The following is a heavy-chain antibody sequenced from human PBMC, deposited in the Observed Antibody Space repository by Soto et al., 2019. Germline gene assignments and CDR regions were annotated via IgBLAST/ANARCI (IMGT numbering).Heavy chain of an antibody. CDR2: ISSSSSTI. J-gene: IGHJ4*02. V-gene: IGHV3-48*01. Sequence: PGGSLRLSCAASGFTFSSYSMNWVRQAPGKGLEWVSYISSSSSTIYYADSVKGRFTISRDNSKNTLYLQMNSLRAEDTAVYYCARDFSSSWYEAGGYWGQGTLVTVSS. D-gene: IGHD6-13*01. CDR1: GFTFSSYS. CDR3: ARDFSSSWYEAGGY.